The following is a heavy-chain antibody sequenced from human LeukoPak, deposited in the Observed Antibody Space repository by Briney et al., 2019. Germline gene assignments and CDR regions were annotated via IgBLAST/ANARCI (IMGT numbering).Heavy chain of an antibody. J-gene: IGHJ4*02. V-gene: IGHV3-7*03. CDR3: ATSYDMGWLIGY. CDR2: IKQDGSEK. Sequence: GGSLRLSCAASGFTFGDTWMNWVRQVPGQGLEWVANIKQDGSEKFYVASVKGRFTISGDNGKSSLYLQMNSLRAEDTALYYCATSYDMGWLIGYWGQGTLVTVSS. CDR1: GFTFGDTW. D-gene: IGHD3/OR15-3a*01.